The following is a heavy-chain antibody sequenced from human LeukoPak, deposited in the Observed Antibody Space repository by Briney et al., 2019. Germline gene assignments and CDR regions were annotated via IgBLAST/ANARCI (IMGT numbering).Heavy chain of an antibody. D-gene: IGHD2-15*01. CDR2: ISGYNGNI. CDR1: GYTFTRYG. Sequence: RASVKVSCKASGYTFTRYGISWVRQAPGQGLEWMGWISGYNGNIKYAQKFQGRVTMTTDTSTNTAYMELRSLRSDDTAVYYCARDCSGGSCYDGVDYWGQGTLVTVSS. J-gene: IGHJ4*02. V-gene: IGHV1-18*01. CDR3: ARDCSGGSCYDGVDY.